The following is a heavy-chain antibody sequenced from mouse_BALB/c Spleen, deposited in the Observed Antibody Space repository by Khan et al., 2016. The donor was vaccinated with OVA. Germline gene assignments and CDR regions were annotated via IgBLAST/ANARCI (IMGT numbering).Heavy chain of an antibody. Sequence: QIQLVQSGPELKKPGETVRISCKASGYTFTTAGIQWVQQMPGKGLKWIGWINTHSGMTKYAEDFKGRFAFSLEISVSTAYLQITNLKNEDTATFVCARGGAAYDENDGGAMEYWGQGTSVTVSS. CDR1: GYTFTTAG. CDR3: ARGGAAYDENDGGAMEY. D-gene: IGHD2-4*01. V-gene: IGHV9-4*02. J-gene: IGHJ4*01. CDR2: INTHSGMT.